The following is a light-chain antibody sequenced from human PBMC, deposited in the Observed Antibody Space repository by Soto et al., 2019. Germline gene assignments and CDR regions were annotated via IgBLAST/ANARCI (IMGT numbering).Light chain of an antibody. J-gene: IGKJ1*01. CDR2: DAS. V-gene: IGKV3-20*01. CDR3: QQYGSSPRT. Sequence: EIVLTQSPATLSLSPGERATLSCRASQSLSSYLAWYQQKPGQAPRLLIYDASNRATGIPARFSGSGSGTDFTLTISRLEPEDFAVYYCQQYGSSPRTFGQGTKVDIK. CDR1: QSLSSY.